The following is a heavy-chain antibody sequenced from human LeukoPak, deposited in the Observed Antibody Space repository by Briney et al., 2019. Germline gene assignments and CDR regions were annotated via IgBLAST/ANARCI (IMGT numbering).Heavy chain of an antibody. V-gene: IGHV3-21*06. CDR1: GFTFSDYG. CDR3: VRAFGGYDSQRFYYNMDV. CDR2: IHGSASYN. D-gene: IGHD5-12*01. Sequence: PGKSLRLSCVASGFTFSDYGMHWVRQAPGKGLEWVSCIHGSASYNYYADSVKGRFTISRDSAKNSLYLEMSSLRVEDTAVYYCVRAFGGYDSQRFYYNMDVWGKGTTVTVSS. J-gene: IGHJ6*03.